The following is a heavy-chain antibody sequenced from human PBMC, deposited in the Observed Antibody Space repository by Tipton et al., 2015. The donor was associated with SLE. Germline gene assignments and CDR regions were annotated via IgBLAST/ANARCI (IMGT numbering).Heavy chain of an antibody. CDR2: IRDKSNSYAT. CDR3: VREGNPGYMHDFDF. Sequence: SLRLSCAVSGLPFSGSAMHWVRQASGKGLEWVGRIRDKSNSYATAYAASVNGRFTIFRDNTKNSLYLQLNSLRAEDTAVYYCVREGNPGYMHDFDFWGQGTLVAVSS. D-gene: IGHD5-18*01. V-gene: IGHV3-73*01. J-gene: IGHJ4*02. CDR1: GLPFSGSA.